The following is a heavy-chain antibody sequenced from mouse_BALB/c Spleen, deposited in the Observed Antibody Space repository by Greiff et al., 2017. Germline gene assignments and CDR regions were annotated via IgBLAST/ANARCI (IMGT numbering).Heavy chain of an antibody. J-gene: IGHJ2*01. CDR1: GYSITSDYA. D-gene: IGHD1-2*01. Sequence: EVQRVESGPGLVKPSQSLSLTCTVTGYSITSDYAWNWIRQFPGNKLEWMGYISYSGSTSYNPSLKSRISITRDTSKNQFFLQLNSVTTEDTATYYCARWGITTAFDYWGQGTTLTVSS. CDR2: ISYSGST. V-gene: IGHV3-2*02. CDR3: ARWGITTAFDY.